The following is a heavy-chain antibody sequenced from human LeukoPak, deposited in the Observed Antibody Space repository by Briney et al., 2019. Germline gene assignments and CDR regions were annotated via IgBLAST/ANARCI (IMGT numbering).Heavy chain of an antibody. CDR2: IYYSGST. V-gene: IGHV4-31*03. CDR3: ARASLAHSFGYDS. Sequence: KPSQTLSLTCTVSGGSISSGGYYWSWIRQHPGKGLEWIGYIYYSGSTYYNPSLKSRVTISVDTSNNQFSLKLNSVTAADTAVYYCARASLAHSFGYDSWGQGTLVTVSS. J-gene: IGHJ5*01. CDR1: GGSISSGGYY. D-gene: IGHD5-18*01.